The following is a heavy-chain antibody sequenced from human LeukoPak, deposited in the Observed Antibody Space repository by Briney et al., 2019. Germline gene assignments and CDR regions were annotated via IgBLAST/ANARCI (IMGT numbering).Heavy chain of an antibody. V-gene: IGHV3-30*02. Sequence: GGSLRLSCAASGFTFSSYGMHWVRQAPGKGLEWVAFIRYDGSNKYYADSVKGRFTISRDNSKNTLYLQMNSLRAEDTAVYYCAKDLDCYGSGTYPTDYWGQGTLVTVSS. J-gene: IGHJ4*02. CDR3: AKDLDCYGSGTYPTDY. D-gene: IGHD3-10*01. CDR1: GFTFSSYG. CDR2: IRYDGSNK.